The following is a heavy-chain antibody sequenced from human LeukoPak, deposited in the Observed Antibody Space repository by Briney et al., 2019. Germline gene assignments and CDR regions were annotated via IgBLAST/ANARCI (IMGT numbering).Heavy chain of an antibody. CDR2: ISGSGGST. D-gene: IGHD6-13*01. Sequence: GGSLRLSCAASGFTFSSYAMSWVRQAPGKGLEWVSAISGSGGSTYYADSVKGRFTISRDNSKNTLYLQMNSLRAEDTAVYYCAKLGGAAAGRDNWFDPWGQGTLVTVSS. CDR1: GFTFSSYA. J-gene: IGHJ5*02. CDR3: AKLGGAAAGRDNWFDP. V-gene: IGHV3-23*01.